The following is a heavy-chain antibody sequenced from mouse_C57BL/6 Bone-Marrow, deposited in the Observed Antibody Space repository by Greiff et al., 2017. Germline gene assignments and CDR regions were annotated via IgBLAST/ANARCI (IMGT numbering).Heavy chain of an antibody. V-gene: IGHV5-17*01. CDR3: ARGRRGFAY. CDR2: ISSGSSTI. J-gene: IGHJ3*01. CDR1: GFTFSAYG. Sequence: EVKLVESGGGLVKPGGSLKLSCAASGFTFSAYGMHWVRQAPEKGLEWVAYISSGSSTIYYADTVQGRFTISRDNAKNTLFLQMTSLRSEDTAMYYCARGRRGFAYWGRGTRATVSA.